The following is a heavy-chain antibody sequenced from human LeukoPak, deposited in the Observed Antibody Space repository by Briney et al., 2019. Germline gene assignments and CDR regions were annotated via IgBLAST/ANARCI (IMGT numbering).Heavy chain of an antibody. CDR1: GGSISSYY. D-gene: IGHD6-13*01. Sequence: SXTLSLTCTVSGGSISSYYWSWIRQPPGKGLEWIGYIYYSGSTNYNPSLKSRVTISVDTSKNQFSLKLSSVTAADTAVYYCASDTGYSSSKTGDYWGQGTLVTVSS. J-gene: IGHJ4*02. V-gene: IGHV4-59*01. CDR2: IYYSGST. CDR3: ASDTGYSSSKTGDY.